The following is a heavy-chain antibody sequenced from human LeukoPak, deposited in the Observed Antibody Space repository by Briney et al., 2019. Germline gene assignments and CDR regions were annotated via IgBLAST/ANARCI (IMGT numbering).Heavy chain of an antibody. V-gene: IGHV4-30-4*08. CDR3: ASFIAARPFDY. J-gene: IGHJ4*02. D-gene: IGHD6-6*01. Sequence: SQTLSLTCTVSGGSISSGDYYWSWIRQPPGKGLEWIGYIYYSGSTYYNPSLKSRVTISVDTSKNQFSLKLSSVTAADTAVYCCASFIAARPFDYWGQGTLVTVSS. CDR1: GGSISSGDYY. CDR2: IYYSGST.